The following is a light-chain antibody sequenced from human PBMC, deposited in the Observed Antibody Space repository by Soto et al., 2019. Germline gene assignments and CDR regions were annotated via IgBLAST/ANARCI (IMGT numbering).Light chain of an antibody. Sequence: DIVMTQTPLSLPVTPGEPASISCRSSQSLLHSDDGNTYLDWYLQKPGQSPQLLIYTLSYRASXVXDXXSGSGSGTDFTLKISRVEAEDVGVYYCMQRIEFPRTFGQGTKVEIK. CDR1: QSLLHSDDGNTY. CDR3: MQRIEFPRT. J-gene: IGKJ1*01. V-gene: IGKV2-40*01. CDR2: TLS.